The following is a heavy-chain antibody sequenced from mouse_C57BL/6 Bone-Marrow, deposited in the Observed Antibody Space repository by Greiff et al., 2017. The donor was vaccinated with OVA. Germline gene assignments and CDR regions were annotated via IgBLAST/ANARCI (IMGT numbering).Heavy chain of an antibody. CDR1: GYSFTDYN. CDR3: ARGGDYYGSSYRAWFAY. V-gene: IGHV1-39*01. J-gene: IGHJ3*01. D-gene: IGHD1-1*01. Sequence: EVKLLESGPELVKPGASVKISCKASGYSFTDYNMNWVKQSNGKSLEWIGVINPNYGTTSYNQKFKGKATLTVDQSSSTAYMQLNSLTSEDSAVYYCARGGDYYGSSYRAWFAYWGQGTLVTVSA. CDR2: INPNYGTT.